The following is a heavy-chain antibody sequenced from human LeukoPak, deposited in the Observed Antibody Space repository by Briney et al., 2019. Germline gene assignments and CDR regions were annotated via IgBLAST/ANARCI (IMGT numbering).Heavy chain of an antibody. CDR1: GGSISSGGYY. Sequence: PSETLSLTCTVSGGSISSGGYYWSWIRQHPGKGLEWLGYIYYSGSTYYNPSLKSRVTISVDTSKNQFSLKLSSVTAADTAVYYCASRGYYYDSSGLKWGQGTLVTVSS. V-gene: IGHV4-31*03. D-gene: IGHD3-22*01. CDR3: ASRGYYYDSSGLK. CDR2: IYYSGST. J-gene: IGHJ4*02.